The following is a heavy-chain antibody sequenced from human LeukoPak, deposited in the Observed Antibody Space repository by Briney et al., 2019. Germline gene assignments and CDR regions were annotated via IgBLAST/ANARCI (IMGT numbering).Heavy chain of an antibody. CDR2: IYSGGST. Sequence: PGGSLRLSCAASGFTVSSNYMSWVRQAPGKGPERVSVIYSGGSTYYADSVKGRFTISRDNSKNTLYLQMNSLRAEDTAVYYCARGPTVTHDAFDIWGQGTMVTVSS. CDR3: ARGPTVTHDAFDI. CDR1: GFTVSSNY. D-gene: IGHD4-17*01. V-gene: IGHV3-53*01. J-gene: IGHJ3*02.